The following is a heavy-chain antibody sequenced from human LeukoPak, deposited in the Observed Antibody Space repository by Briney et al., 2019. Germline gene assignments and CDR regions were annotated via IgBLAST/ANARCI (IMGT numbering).Heavy chain of an antibody. CDR1: GGSISSSSYY. J-gene: IGHJ4*02. Sequence: PSETLSLTCTASGGSISSSSYYWGWIRQPPGKGLEWIGSIYYSGSTYYNPSLKSRVTISVDTSKNQFSLKLSSVTAADTAVYYCARGYYYDSSGQSDYFDYWGQGTLVTVSS. D-gene: IGHD3-22*01. V-gene: IGHV4-39*01. CDR3: ARGYYYDSSGQSDYFDY. CDR2: IYYSGST.